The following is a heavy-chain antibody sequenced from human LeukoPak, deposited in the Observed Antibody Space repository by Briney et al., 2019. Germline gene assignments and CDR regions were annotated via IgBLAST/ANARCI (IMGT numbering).Heavy chain of an antibody. D-gene: IGHD3-16*02. Sequence: GGSLRLSCAVSGFNLNSYTMTWVRQAPGKGLEWVSSFTSPTGSTHYADSLKGRFTMSRDNARNSVFLQMDRLGAEDTAVYYCVRHIVCWGQGTQVIVSA. CDR3: VRHIVC. J-gene: IGHJ4*02. V-gene: IGHV3-21*01. CDR1: GFNLNSYT. CDR2: FTSPTGST.